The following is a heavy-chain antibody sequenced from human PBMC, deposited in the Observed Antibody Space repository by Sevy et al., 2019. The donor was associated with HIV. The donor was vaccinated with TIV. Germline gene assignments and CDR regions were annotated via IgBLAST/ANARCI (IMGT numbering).Heavy chain of an antibody. Sequence: APVKVSCKASGGTFSSYAISWVRQAPGQGLEWMGGIIPIFGTANYAQKFQGRVTITADKSTSTAYMELSSLRSEDTAVYYCARDRSSSWYEGGDYYYYYYMDVWGKGTTVTVSS. V-gene: IGHV1-69*06. J-gene: IGHJ6*03. CDR2: IIPIFGTA. D-gene: IGHD6-13*01. CDR3: ARDRSSSWYEGGDYYYYYYMDV. CDR1: GGTFSSYA.